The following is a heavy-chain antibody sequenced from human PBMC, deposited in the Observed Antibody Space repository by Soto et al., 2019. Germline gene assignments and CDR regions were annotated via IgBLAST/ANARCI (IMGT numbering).Heavy chain of an antibody. V-gene: IGHV3-49*03. J-gene: IGHJ4*02. CDR3: TRDGWEVRGYSGYDYVLDY. Sequence: PGGSLRLSFTAPVFTFGDYAMSWFLLAPVKWLARVCFIRSKAYGGTTEYAASVKGRFNISRDDSKSIAYLQMNSLKTEDTAVYYCTRDGWEVRGYSGYDYVLDYWGQGTLVPDSS. CDR1: VFTFGDYA. D-gene: IGHD5-12*01. CDR2: IRSKAYGGTT.